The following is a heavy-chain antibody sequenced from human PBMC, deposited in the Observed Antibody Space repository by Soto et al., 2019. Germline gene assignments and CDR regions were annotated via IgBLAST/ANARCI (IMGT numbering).Heavy chain of an antibody. CDR2: ISGSGGST. J-gene: IGHJ4*02. CDR3: AKDTYYYDSSGYYPFGY. Sequence: LRLSCAASGFTFSSYAMSWVRQAPGKGLEWVSAISGSGGSTYYADSVKGRFTISRDNSKNTLYLQMNSLRAEDTAVYYCAKDTYYYDSSGYYPFGYWGQGTLVTVSS. V-gene: IGHV3-23*01. CDR1: GFTFSSYA. D-gene: IGHD3-22*01.